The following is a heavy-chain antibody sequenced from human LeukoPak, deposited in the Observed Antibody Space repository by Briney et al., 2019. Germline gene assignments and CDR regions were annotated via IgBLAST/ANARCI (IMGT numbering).Heavy chain of an antibody. CDR2: IKQDGSEK. D-gene: IGHD2-15*01. V-gene: IGHV3-7*01. CDR3: ARLGYCSGGSCYEYYYYYYGMDV. J-gene: IGHJ6*02. CDR1: GFTFSSHL. Sequence: GGSLRLSCAASGFTFSSHLMTWLRQAPGKGLEWVANIKQDGSEKYYVDSVKGRFTISRDNAKNSLYLQMNSLRAEDAAVYYCARLGYCSGGSCYEYYYYYYGMDVWGQGTTVTVSS.